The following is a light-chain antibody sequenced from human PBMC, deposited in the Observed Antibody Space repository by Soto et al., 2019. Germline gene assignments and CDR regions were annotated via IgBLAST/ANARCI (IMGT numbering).Light chain of an antibody. CDR2: AAS. J-gene: IGKJ4*01. CDR3: QQLKSYPVT. CDR1: QGISSY. Sequence: DIQLTQSPSFLSASVGDRVTITCRASQGISSYLAWYQQEPGKAPKPLIYAASTLQSGVPSRFSGGGSGTEFTLTISSLQPEDFATYYCQQLKSYPVTFGGGTKVEI. V-gene: IGKV1-9*01.